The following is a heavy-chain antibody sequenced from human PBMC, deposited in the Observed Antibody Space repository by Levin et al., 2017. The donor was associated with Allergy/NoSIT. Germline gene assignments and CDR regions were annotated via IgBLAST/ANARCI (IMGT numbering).Heavy chain of an antibody. Sequence: SETLSLTCTVSGGSISSYYWSWIRQPPGKGLEWVGYIYYSGSTNYNPSLKSRVPISVDTSKNQFSLKLSSVTAAATAVSYCERHSSYSGSYARPFGDYWGQGTLVTVSS. V-gene: IGHV4-59*08. CDR2: IYYSGST. D-gene: IGHD1-26*01. CDR1: GGSISSYY. CDR3: ERHSSYSGSYARPFGDY. J-gene: IGHJ4*02.